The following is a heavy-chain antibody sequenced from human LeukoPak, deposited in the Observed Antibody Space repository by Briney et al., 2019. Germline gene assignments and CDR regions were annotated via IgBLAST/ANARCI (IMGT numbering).Heavy chain of an antibody. V-gene: IGHV4-34*01. CDR2: INHSGST. CDR1: GGSFSGYY. J-gene: IGHJ6*03. Sequence: SETLSLTCAVYGGSFSGYYWSWIHQPPGKGLEWIGEINHSGSTNYNPSLKSRVTISVDTSKNQFSLKLSSVTAADTAVYYCATQRSVSGSSSRRYYYYYMDVWGKGTTVTVSS. CDR3: ATQRSVSGSSSRRYYYYYMDV. D-gene: IGHD1-26*01.